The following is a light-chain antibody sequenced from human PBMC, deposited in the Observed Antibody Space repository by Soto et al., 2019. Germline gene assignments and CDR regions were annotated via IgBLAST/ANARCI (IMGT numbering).Light chain of an antibody. V-gene: IGKV1-39*01. CDR2: AAS. J-gene: IGKJ4*01. CDR1: QTISNY. CDR3: QQSYSSPLT. Sequence: DIQMTQSPSSLSTSVGDRVTITCRASQTISNYLNWCQQKPGEAPQHLIYAASSLRSGVPSRFSGSGSGTDFTLSVSSLQPEDFATYFCQQSYSSPLTFGGGTKVEIK.